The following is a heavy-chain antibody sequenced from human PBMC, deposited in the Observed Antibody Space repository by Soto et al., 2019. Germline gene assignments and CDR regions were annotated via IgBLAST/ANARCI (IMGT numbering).Heavy chain of an antibody. V-gene: IGHV3-15*01. CDR3: TTIGGGPGFDF. D-gene: IGHD3-16*01. J-gene: IGHJ5*01. CDR2: IKRKSDGETT. Sequence: GGSLRLSCAASGFTFSDAWMSWVRQAPGKGLEWVGRIKRKSDGETTDYAAPVKGRFSISRDDSKNTMYLQMDSLKTEDTGVYYCTTIGGGPGFDFWGQGGLVTVSS. CDR1: GFTFSDAW.